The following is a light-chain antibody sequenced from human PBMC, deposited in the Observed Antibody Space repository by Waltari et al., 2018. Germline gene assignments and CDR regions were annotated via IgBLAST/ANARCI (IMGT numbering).Light chain of an antibody. V-gene: IGKV3-20*01. CDR2: GAS. Sequence: EIVLTQSPGTLSLSPGEGATLSCRASQTVNTRYLAWYQQKPGQAPRLLIHGASTRATGIPDRFSGSGSGTDFTLTSSRLEPEDFAVYYCQQYGRSSWTFGQGTKVDIK. J-gene: IGKJ1*01. CDR1: QTVNTRY. CDR3: QQYGRSSWT.